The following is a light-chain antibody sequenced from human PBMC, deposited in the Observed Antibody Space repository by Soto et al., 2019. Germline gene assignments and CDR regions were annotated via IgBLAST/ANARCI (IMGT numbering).Light chain of an antibody. J-gene: IGKJ4*01. V-gene: IGKV3-20*01. Sequence: EIVLTQSPGTLSLSPGERATLSCRASQSVSSSYLAWYQQKPGQAPRLLIYGASSRATGIPDRFSGSGSGTDFTLTISRLEPEDFAVYYCQQDGSAPLTFGGGTEV. CDR1: QSVSSSY. CDR3: QQDGSAPLT. CDR2: GAS.